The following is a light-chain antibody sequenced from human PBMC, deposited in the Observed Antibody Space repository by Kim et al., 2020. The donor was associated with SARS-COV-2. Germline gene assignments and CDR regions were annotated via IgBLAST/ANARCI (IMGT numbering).Light chain of an antibody. CDR3: NSRDSSGDHVV. V-gene: IGLV3-19*01. J-gene: IGLJ3*02. CDR1: SLRNCY. Sequence: AVGQTGRRTSQGDSLRNCYAAGYQQRPGQAPVLVLYDKYNRPSGSPVRFSGSASGNTASLTITGAQAEDEADYYCNSRDSSGDHVVFGGGTQLTVL. CDR2: DKY.